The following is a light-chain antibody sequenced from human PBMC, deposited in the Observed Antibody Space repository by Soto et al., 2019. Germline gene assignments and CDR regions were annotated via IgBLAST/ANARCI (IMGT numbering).Light chain of an antibody. CDR3: QQYNLHSPAT. Sequence: DIQMTQSPSSLSESVGDRVTSTCRASQNIGRWLAWYQQKPGKAPKLMIYDVSTLISGVPSRFSGSGSGTEFTLTISSLQPDDFTTYYCQQYNLHSPATFGPGTLVEVK. V-gene: IGKV1-5*01. J-gene: IGKJ1*01. CDR2: DVS. CDR1: QNIGRW.